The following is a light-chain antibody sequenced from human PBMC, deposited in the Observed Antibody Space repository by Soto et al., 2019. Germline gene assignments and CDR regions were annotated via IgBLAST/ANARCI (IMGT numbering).Light chain of an antibody. V-gene: IGKV1-5*03. J-gene: IGKJ1*01. Sequence: DIHMTQSPSTLSASVGDRVTITCRASQSISIWLAWYQQKPGKAPNLLIYKTSSLETGVPSRFSGSGSVTEFHLTSSSLQPDDFATYYCQHWNDYSWTFGQGTKVEVK. CDR2: KTS. CDR3: QHWNDYSWT. CDR1: QSISIW.